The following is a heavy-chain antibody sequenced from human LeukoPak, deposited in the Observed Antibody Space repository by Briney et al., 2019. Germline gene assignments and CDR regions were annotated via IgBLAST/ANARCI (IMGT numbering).Heavy chain of an antibody. CDR3: ARGGPNDYGIWFDP. J-gene: IGHJ5*02. CDR2: ISAYNGNR. CDR1: GYAFTRYG. V-gene: IGHV1-18*01. D-gene: IGHD4-17*01. Sequence: ASVKVSCKASGYAFTRYGISWVRQAPGQGLEWMGWISAYNGNRNSAQRFQGRVTMTTDTSTSTAYMELRSLRSDDTAVYYCARGGPNDYGIWFDPWGQGTLVTVSS.